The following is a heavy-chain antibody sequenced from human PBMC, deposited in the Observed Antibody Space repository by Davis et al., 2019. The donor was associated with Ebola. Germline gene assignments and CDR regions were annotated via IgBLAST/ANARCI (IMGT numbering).Heavy chain of an antibody. J-gene: IGHJ6*02. Sequence: PGGSLRLSCAASGFTFSGSAMHWVRQASGKGLEWVGRIRSKANSYATAYAASVKGRFTISRDDSKNTAYLQMNSLKTEDTAVYYCTRPARHCSGGSCYQTGYYYGMDVWGQGTTVIVSS. CDR2: IRSKANSYAT. V-gene: IGHV3-73*01. D-gene: IGHD2-15*01. CDR1: GFTFSGSA. CDR3: TRPARHCSGGSCYQTGYYYGMDV.